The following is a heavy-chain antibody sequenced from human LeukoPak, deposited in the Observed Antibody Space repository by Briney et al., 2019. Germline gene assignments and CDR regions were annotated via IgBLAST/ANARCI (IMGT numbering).Heavy chain of an antibody. CDR3: ARANTMVQGVIPYFDY. Sequence: ASVKVSCKASGYTFTSYAMHWVRQAPGQRLEWMGWINAGNGNTKYSQKFQGRVTITRDTSASTAYMELSSLRSEDTAVYYCARANTMVQGVIPYFDYWGQGTLVTVSS. V-gene: IGHV1-3*01. CDR1: GYTFTSYA. J-gene: IGHJ4*02. D-gene: IGHD3-10*01. CDR2: INAGNGNT.